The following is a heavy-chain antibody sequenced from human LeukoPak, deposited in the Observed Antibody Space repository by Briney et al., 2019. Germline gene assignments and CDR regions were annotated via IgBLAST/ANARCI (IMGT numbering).Heavy chain of an antibody. CDR1: GFTFNNHG. V-gene: IGHV3-23*01. D-gene: IGHD2-2*01. CDR2: ISGSGDSS. Sequence: GGSLRLSCAASGFTFNNHGMSWVRQAPGKGLEWVSAISGSGDSSDYTDSVKGRFTISRDNSKNTLYLQMDSLRAEDTAIYYCAKKYRSVQFFYMDVWGKGTTVTISS. CDR3: AKKYRSVQFFYMDV. J-gene: IGHJ6*03.